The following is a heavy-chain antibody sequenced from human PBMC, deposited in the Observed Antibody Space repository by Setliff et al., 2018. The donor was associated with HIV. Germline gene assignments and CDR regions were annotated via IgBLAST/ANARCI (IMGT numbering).Heavy chain of an antibody. CDR3: ATGPLDY. J-gene: IGHJ4*02. CDR2: IKHNSDGGTT. Sequence: PGGSLRLSCTTSGIIFTDAWMNWVRRAPGKGLEWVGLIKHNSDGGTTDFAAPVKGRFTISRDDSKNTVYLQMYSLKIDDTGLYYCATGPLDYWGQGTLVTVSS. V-gene: IGHV3-15*07. CDR1: GIIFTDAW.